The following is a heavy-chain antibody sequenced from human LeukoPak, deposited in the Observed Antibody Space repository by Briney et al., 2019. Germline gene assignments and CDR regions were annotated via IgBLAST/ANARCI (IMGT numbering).Heavy chain of an antibody. J-gene: IGHJ4*02. D-gene: IGHD2-8*01. CDR3: GRGRGNGRPENYFDY. Sequence: ASVKVSCKASGYTFTSYDINWVRQATGRGPEWMGWMNPNSGNTGYVQKFQGRVTMTRNTSIGTAYMELSSLRSDDTAVYYCGRGRGNGRPENYFDYWGQGTLVTVSS. CDR1: GYTFTSYD. CDR2: MNPNSGNT. V-gene: IGHV1-8*01.